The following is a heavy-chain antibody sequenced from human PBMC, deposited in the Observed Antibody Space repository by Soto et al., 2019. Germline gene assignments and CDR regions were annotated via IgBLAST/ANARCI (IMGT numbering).Heavy chain of an antibody. CDR3: ARANYYDSSGKYNWFDP. Sequence: QVQLQQWGAGLLKPSETLSLTCAVYGGSFSGYYWSWIRQPPGKGLEWIGEINHSGSTNYNPSLKSRVTISVDTSKNQFSLKLSSVTAADTAVYYCARANYYDSSGKYNWFDPWGQGTLVTVSS. V-gene: IGHV4-34*01. J-gene: IGHJ5*02. D-gene: IGHD3-22*01. CDR1: GGSFSGYY. CDR2: INHSGST.